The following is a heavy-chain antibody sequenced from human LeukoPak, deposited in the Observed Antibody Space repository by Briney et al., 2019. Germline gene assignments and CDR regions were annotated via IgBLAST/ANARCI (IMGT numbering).Heavy chain of an antibody. V-gene: IGHV1-69*13. J-gene: IGHJ4*02. Sequence: GASVKVSCKASGGTFISYAISWVRQAPGQGLEWMGGIIPIFGTANYAQKFQGRVTITADESTSTAYMELSSLRSEDTAVYYCAREPYYYGSGSYYDYWGQGTLVTVSS. CDR1: GGTFISYA. CDR3: AREPYYYGSGSYYDY. CDR2: IIPIFGTA. D-gene: IGHD3-10*01.